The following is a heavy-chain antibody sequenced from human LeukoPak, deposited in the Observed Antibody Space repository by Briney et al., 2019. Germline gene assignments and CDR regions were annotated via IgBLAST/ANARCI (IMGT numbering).Heavy chain of an antibody. CDR3: ARPLESRGGLSLPDY. Sequence: ASVKVSCKASGYNFNKYAMNWVRQAPGQGLEWMGWVHPTTGNPAYAQGFTGRFVFSLDASVRPAYLQITSLKAEDTAVYFCARPLESRGGLSLPDYGGKETLVTVSS. D-gene: IGHD3-16*02. CDR1: GYNFNKYA. CDR2: VHPTTGNP. V-gene: IGHV7-4-1*02. J-gene: IGHJ4*02.